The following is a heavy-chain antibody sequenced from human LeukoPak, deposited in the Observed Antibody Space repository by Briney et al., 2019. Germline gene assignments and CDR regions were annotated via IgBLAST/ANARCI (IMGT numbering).Heavy chain of an antibody. CDR3: ARDLETQGDY. V-gene: IGHV1-69*06. D-gene: IGHD1-1*01. Sequence: SVKVSCKASGGTFSSFAISWVRQAPGQGLEWMERIIPIFGTANYAQKFQGRVTITADKSTSTAYMELSSLRSEDTAVYYCARDLETQGDYWGQGTLVTVSS. CDR2: IIPIFGTA. CDR1: GGTFSSFA. J-gene: IGHJ4*02.